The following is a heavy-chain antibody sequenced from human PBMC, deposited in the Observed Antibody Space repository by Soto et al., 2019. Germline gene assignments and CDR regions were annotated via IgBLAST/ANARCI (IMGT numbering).Heavy chain of an antibody. J-gene: IGHJ5*02. CDR3: ARSGGRDYWFDP. V-gene: IGHV4-39*01. CDR2: IYYSGST. CDR1: GGSISSSSYY. Sequence: SETLSLTCTVSGGSISSSSYYWGWIRQPPGKGLEWTGSIYYSGSTYYNPSLKSRVTISVDTSKNQFSLKLSSVTAADTAVYYCARSGGRDYWFDPWGQGTLVTVSS. D-gene: IGHD2-21*02.